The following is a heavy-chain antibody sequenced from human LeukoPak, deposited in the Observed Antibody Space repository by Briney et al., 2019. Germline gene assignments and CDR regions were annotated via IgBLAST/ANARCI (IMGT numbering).Heavy chain of an antibody. CDR2: ISYDGSNK. V-gene: IGHV3-30-3*02. CDR1: GFSFSSYA. CDR3: AKIGGIAAAGTFDY. D-gene: IGHD6-13*01. J-gene: IGHJ4*02. Sequence: PGGSLRLSCAASGFSFSSYAMHWVRQAPGKGLEWVAVISYDGSNKYYADFVKGRFTISRDNSKNTLYLQMNSLRAEDTAVYYCAKIGGIAAAGTFDYWGQGTLVTVSS.